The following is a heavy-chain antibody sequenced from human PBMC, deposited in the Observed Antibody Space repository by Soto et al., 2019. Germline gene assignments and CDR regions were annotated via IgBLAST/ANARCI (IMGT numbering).Heavy chain of an antibody. V-gene: IGHV3-21*04. CDR1: GFTFSSYS. CDR3: AKDQYYGSGSYPADAFAS. CDR2: ISSSSSYI. J-gene: IGHJ3*02. Sequence: PGGSLRLSWAASGFTFSSYSMNWVRQAPGKGLEWVSSISSSSSYIYYADSVKGRFTISRDNSKNTLYLQMNSLRAEDTAVYYCAKDQYYGSGSYPADAFASWGQGTMVTVSS. D-gene: IGHD3-10*01.